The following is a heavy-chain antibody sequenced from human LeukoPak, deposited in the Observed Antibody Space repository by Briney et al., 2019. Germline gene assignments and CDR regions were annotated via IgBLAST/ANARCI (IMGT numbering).Heavy chain of an antibody. CDR2: IYHSGST. J-gene: IGHJ6*03. CDR3: AGVAGTGCGYYYYYYMDV. Sequence: KPSETLSLTCAVSGYSISSGYYWGWIRQPPGKGLEWIGSIYHSGSTYYNPSLKSRVTISVDTSKNQFSLKLSSVTAADTAVYYCAGVAGTGCGYYYYYYMDVWGKGTTVTVSS. CDR1: GYSISSGYY. V-gene: IGHV4-38-2*01. D-gene: IGHD6-19*01.